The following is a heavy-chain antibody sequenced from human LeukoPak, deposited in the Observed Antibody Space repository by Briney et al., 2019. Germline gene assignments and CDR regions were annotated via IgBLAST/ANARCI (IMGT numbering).Heavy chain of an antibody. V-gene: IGHV3-23*01. CDR3: ARETPTAFDY. D-gene: IGHD1-26*01. CDR2: ISGSGEST. J-gene: IGHJ4*02. Sequence: GGSLRLSCAASGFTFSSFAMSWVRQAPGKGLEWVSSISGSGESTYYADYVKGRFTVSRDNSKNTVNLQMNSLRAEDTAVYYCARETPTAFDYWGQGTLATVSS. CDR1: GFTFSSFA.